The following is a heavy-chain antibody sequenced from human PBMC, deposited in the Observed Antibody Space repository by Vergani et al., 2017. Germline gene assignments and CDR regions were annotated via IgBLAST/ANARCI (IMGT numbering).Heavy chain of an antibody. CDR2: ISWNSGSI. CDR3: SKVDYYEKKYFDL. CDR1: GFTFDDYA. V-gene: IGHV3-9*01. Sequence: VQLVESGGGVVQPGRSLRLSCAASGFTFDDYAMHWVRQAPGKGLEWVSGISWNSGSIGYADSVKGRFTISRDTAKNSLYLQMNSLRAEDTALYYCSKVDYYEKKYFDLWGRGTLVTVSS. D-gene: IGHD3-22*01. J-gene: IGHJ2*01.